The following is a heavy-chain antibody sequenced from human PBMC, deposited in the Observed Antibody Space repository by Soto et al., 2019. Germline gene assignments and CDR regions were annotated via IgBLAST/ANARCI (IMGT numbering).Heavy chain of an antibody. CDR1: GGSISSSSYY. CDR3: ASIYYYGSGSYYNNLIIFDY. CDR2: IYYSGST. D-gene: IGHD3-10*01. Sequence: SETLSLTCTLSGGSISSSSYYWGWIRQPPGKAKVWFGSIYYSGSTYYNPSLKSRVTISVDTSKNQFSLKLSSVTAADTAVYYCASIYYYGSGSYYNNLIIFDYWGQGTLVTVSS. J-gene: IGHJ4*02. V-gene: IGHV4-39*01.